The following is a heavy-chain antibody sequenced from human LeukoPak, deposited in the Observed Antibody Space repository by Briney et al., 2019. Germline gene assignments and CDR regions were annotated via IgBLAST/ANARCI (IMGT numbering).Heavy chain of an antibody. D-gene: IGHD6-6*01. CDR3: ARSGIAARRRYYYYYMDV. J-gene: IGHJ6*03. Sequence: APVKVSCKASGYTFTSYDINWVRQATGQGLEWMGWMNPNSGNTGYAQKFQGRVTMTRNTSISTAYMELSSLRSEDTAVYYCARSGIAARRRYYYYYMDVWGKGTTVTVSS. V-gene: IGHV1-8*01. CDR2: MNPNSGNT. CDR1: GYTFTSYD.